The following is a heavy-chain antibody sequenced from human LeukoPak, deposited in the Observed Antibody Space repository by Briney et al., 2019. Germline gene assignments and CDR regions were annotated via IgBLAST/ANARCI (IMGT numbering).Heavy chain of an antibody. CDR1: GYTFTSYG. Sequence: GASVKVSCKASGYTFTSYGISWVRQAPGQGLEWMGWISAYNGNTNYAQKLQGRVTTTTDTSTSTAYMELRSLRSDDTAVYYCARADIVVVPYWFDPWGQGTLVTVSS. CDR3: ARADIVVVPYWFDP. D-gene: IGHD2-2*01. CDR2: ISAYNGNT. J-gene: IGHJ5*02. V-gene: IGHV1-18*01.